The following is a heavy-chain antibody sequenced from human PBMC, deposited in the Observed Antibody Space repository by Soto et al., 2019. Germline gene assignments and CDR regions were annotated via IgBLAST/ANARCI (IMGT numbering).Heavy chain of an antibody. J-gene: IGHJ4*02. V-gene: IGHV1-18*01. CDR1: GYTFTSYG. CDR3: ASDLYGGGDCYTHDY. CDR2: ISAYNGNT. D-gene: IGHD2-21*02. Sequence: QVQLVQSGAEVKKPGASVKVSCKASGYTFTSYGISWVRQAPGQGLEWMGWISAYNGNTNYAQKLQGRVTMTTDTSTSTAYMELRSLRSDDTAVYYCASDLYGGGDCYTHDYWGQGTLVTVSS.